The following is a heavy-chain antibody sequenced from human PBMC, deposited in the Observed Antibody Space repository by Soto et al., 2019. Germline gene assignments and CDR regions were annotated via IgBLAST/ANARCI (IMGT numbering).Heavy chain of an antibody. D-gene: IGHD6-19*01. Sequence: SVKVSCKASGYTFTSYGMSWVRQAPGQGLEWMGWISPNYGTANYAQKFQGRVTITADESTSTTYMELSSLRSEDTAVYYCARDSGMGSSGSTYGYWGQGTLVTVSS. CDR1: GYTFTSYG. CDR2: ISPNYGTA. CDR3: ARDSGMGSSGSTYGY. J-gene: IGHJ4*02. V-gene: IGHV1-69*13.